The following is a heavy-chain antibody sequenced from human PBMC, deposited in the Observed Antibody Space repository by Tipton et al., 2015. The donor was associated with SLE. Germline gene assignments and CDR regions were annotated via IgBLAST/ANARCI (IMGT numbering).Heavy chain of an antibody. J-gene: IGHJ6*02. CDR2: IYYSGST. D-gene: IGHD1-1*01. V-gene: IGHV4-59*01. CDR1: GASISSYY. Sequence: TLSLTCTVSGASISSYYWSWIRQPPGKGLEWIGYIYYSGSTTYNPSLKSRVTISVDTSKNQFSLKLSSVTAADTAVYYCARVEGRSNFHYYGMDVWGQGTTVDVSS. CDR3: ARVEGRSNFHYYGMDV.